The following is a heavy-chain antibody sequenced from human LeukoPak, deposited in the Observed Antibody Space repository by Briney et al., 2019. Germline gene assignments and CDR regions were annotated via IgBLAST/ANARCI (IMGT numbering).Heavy chain of an antibody. J-gene: IGHJ4*02. CDR2: ISSSGSTI. CDR3: ARDRESGIAVAFDY. CDR1: GFTFSSYE. V-gene: IGHV3-48*03. Sequence: PGGSLRLSCAASGFTFSSYEMNWVRQAPGKGLEWVSYISSSGSTIYYADSVKGRFTISRDNAKNSLYLQMNSLRAEDTAVYYCARDRESGIAVAFDYWGQGTQVTVSS. D-gene: IGHD6-19*01.